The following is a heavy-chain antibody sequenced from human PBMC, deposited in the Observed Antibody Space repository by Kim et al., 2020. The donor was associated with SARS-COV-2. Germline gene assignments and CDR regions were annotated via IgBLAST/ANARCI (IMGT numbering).Heavy chain of an antibody. V-gene: IGHV3-48*02. D-gene: IGHD6-13*01. CDR2: RII. CDR3: ASRGYYIDF. J-gene: IGHJ4*02. Sequence: RIIYYADSVEGRFTISRDNAKNSVSLQMNSLRDGDTAMYYCASRGYYIDFWGQGTLVTVSS.